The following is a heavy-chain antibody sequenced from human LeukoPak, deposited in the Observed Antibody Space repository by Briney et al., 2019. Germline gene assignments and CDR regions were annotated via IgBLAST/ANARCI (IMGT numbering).Heavy chain of an antibody. CDR2: IYSGGST. V-gene: IGHV3-53*01. D-gene: IGHD6-13*01. CDR1: GFTVSSNY. CDR3: ASANSSSWPHEYDY. J-gene: IGHJ4*02. Sequence: GGSLRLSCAASGFTVSSNYMSWVRQAPGKGLEWVSVIYSGGSTYYADSVKGRFTISRDNSKNTLYLQMNSLRAEDTAVYYCASANSSSWPHEYDYWGQGTLVTVSS.